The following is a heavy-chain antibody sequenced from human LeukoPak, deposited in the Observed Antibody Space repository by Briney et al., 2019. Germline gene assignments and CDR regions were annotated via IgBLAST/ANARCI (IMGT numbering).Heavy chain of an antibody. Sequence: GGSLRLSCAASGYSFSSYGMQWVRQAPGKGLEWVAVIWYDGSKKYYADSVKGRFTISRDNARNSLYLQMNSLRAEDTAVYYCARDTAYYDILTGYSAFDIWGQGTMVTVSS. CDR2: IWYDGSKK. CDR1: GYSFSSYG. J-gene: IGHJ3*02. CDR3: ARDTAYYDILTGYSAFDI. V-gene: IGHV3-33*01. D-gene: IGHD3-9*01.